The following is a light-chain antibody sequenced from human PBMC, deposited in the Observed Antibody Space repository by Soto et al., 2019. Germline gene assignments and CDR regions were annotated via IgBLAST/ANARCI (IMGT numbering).Light chain of an antibody. V-gene: IGKV3-11*01. J-gene: IGKJ1*01. CDR2: LTS. CDR1: QAVNTR. Sequence: EIVLTQSPPTLSSFPGDRVTLSCRASQAVNTRLAWYQHKPGQAPRLLIYLTSNRAAGIPARFSGSGSETDFTLTISDVEPEDFAVYYCHQRQSWPRTFGQGTKVDIK. CDR3: HQRQSWPRT.